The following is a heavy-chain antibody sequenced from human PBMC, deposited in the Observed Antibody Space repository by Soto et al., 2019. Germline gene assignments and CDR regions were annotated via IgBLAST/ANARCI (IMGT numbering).Heavy chain of an antibody. CDR1: GFTFSSYG. V-gene: IGHV3-30*18. CDR3: AKSPPGTIFGVVIIPAPPDY. J-gene: IGHJ4*02. D-gene: IGHD3-3*01. CDR2: ISYDGSNK. Sequence: QVQLVESGGGVVQPGRSLRLSCAASGFTFSSYGMHWVRQAPGKGLEWVAVISYDGSNKYYADSVKGRFTISRDNSKNTLYLQMNSLRAEDTAVYYCAKSPPGTIFGVVIIPAPPDYWGQGTLVTVSS.